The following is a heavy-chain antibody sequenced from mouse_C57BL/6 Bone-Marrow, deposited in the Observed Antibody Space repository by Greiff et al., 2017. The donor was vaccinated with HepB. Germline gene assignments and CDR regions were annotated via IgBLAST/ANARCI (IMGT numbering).Heavy chain of an antibody. CDR2: ISYDGSN. D-gene: IGHD1-1*01. CDR3: ARDSHYYYGSSYAWFAY. Sequence: DVKLQESGPGLVKPSQSLSLTCSVTGYSITSGYYWNWIRQFPGNKLEWMGYISYDGSNNYNPSLKNRISITRDTSKNQFFLKLNSVTTEDTATYYCARDSHYYYGSSYAWFAYWGQGTLVTVSA. CDR1: GYSITSGYY. V-gene: IGHV3-6*01. J-gene: IGHJ3*01.